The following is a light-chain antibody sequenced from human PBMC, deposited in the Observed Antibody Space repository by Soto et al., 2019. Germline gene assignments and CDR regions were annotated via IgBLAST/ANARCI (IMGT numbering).Light chain of an antibody. CDR3: QQIYSAPLT. V-gene: IGKV1-39*01. Sequence: DIQMTQSPSSLSASVGARVTITCRASQSITTYLNWYRQKPGKAPKPLIYAASSLQSGVPSRFSGSGSETEFTLSISSLQPEDFATYFCQQIYSAPLTFGGGTKVDIK. CDR1: QSITTY. J-gene: IGKJ4*01. CDR2: AAS.